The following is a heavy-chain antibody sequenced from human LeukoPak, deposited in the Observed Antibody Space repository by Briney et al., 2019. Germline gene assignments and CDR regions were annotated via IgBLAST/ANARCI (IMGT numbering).Heavy chain of an antibody. Sequence: ASVKVSCKASGYTFTGYYMHWVRRAPGQGLEWMGRINPNSGGTNYAQKFQGRVTMTRDTSISTAYMELSRLRSDDTAVYYCASIGPHTYYYGSGSPDYWGQGTLVTVSS. V-gene: IGHV1-2*06. CDR3: ASIGPHTYYYGSGSPDY. D-gene: IGHD3-10*01. J-gene: IGHJ4*02. CDR1: GYTFTGYY. CDR2: INPNSGGT.